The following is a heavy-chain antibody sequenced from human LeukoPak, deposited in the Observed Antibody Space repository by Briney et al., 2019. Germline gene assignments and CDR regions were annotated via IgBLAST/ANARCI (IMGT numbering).Heavy chain of an antibody. CDR2: MNPNSGNT. J-gene: IGHJ4*02. Sequence: ASVKVSCKASGYTFTSYDINWVRQATGQGLEWMGWMNPNSGNTGYAQKFQGRVTMTRNTSISTAYMELSSLRSEDTAVYYCARGTDTAMVHDYRGQGTLVTVSS. CDR3: ARGTDTAMVHDY. D-gene: IGHD5-18*01. V-gene: IGHV1-8*01. CDR1: GYTFTSYD.